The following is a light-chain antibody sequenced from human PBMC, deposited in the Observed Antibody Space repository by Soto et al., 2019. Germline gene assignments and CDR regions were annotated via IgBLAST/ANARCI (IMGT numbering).Light chain of an antibody. CDR2: GVS. CDR3: SSYKTSSTVVV. V-gene: IGLV2-14*01. Sequence: QSALTQPASVSGSPGQSITISCTGTSSDIGGYNYVSWYQQYPGKAPKLIIFGVSDRPSGVPNRFSGSKSGTTASLTISGLQAEDEADYYCSSYKTSSTVVVFGGGTKLTVL. J-gene: IGLJ2*01. CDR1: SSDIGGYNY.